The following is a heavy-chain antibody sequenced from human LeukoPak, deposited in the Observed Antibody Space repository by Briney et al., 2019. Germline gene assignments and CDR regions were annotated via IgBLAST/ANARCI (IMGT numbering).Heavy chain of an antibody. CDR2: ISGSGNST. Sequence: GGSLRLSCAASGFTFSSYALTWVRQAPGKGLEWVSSISGSGNSTYYADSVKGRFTISRDNSRNTLFLQMNSLRAEDTAVYYCAKDAYSSSWYYFDYWGQGTLVTVSS. D-gene: IGHD6-13*01. CDR1: GFTFSSYA. CDR3: AKDAYSSSWYYFDY. J-gene: IGHJ4*02. V-gene: IGHV3-23*01.